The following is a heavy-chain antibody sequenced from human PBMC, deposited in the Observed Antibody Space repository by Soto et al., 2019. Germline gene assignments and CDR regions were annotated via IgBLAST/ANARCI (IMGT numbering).Heavy chain of an antibody. V-gene: IGHV1-46*01. J-gene: IGHJ3*02. Sequence: QVQLVQSGAEVKKPGASVKVSCKASGYTFTNYYVHWVRQAPGQGLEWMGVINPSGGRTSYAQNFQGRVTMTRDTSXSTVFMELSXLRSXXXXXXXXAXXXXXXXXXXXXDIWGQGTMVTVSS. CDR2: INPSGGRT. CDR3: AXXXXXXXXXXXXDI. CDR1: GYTFTNYY.